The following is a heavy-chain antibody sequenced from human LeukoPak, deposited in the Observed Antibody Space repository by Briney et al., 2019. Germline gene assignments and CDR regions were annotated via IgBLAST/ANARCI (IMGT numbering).Heavy chain of an antibody. CDR2: IDPKRGVT. J-gene: IGHJ6*03. V-gene: IGHV1-2*02. CDR3: ARFGEDGDDMDV. D-gene: IGHD3-16*01. Sequence: ASVKLSCKASGYNFTGYLLHWVRQAPGQGLEWMGWIDPKRGVTRYAQKFQGRVTLTRDTPMTTVYLELISLKSDDTARYFCARFGEDGDDMDVWGDGSTATVSS. CDR1: GYNFTGYL.